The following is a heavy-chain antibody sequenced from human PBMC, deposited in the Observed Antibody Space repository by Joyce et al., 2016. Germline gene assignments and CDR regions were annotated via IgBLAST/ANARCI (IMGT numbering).Heavy chain of an antibody. CDR1: GYTFTSYY. CDR2: IHPIGGST. CDR3: ARAAEAAGPFDY. D-gene: IGHD6-13*01. Sequence: QVQLVQSGAEVKKPGASVKVSCKASGYTFTSYYMHWVRQPPGQGLEWMGIIHPIGGSTSDAQKFQGRVTMTRDTSTSTVYMELSSLRSGDTAVYYCARAAEAAGPFDYWGQGTLVTVSS. V-gene: IGHV1-46*01. J-gene: IGHJ4*02.